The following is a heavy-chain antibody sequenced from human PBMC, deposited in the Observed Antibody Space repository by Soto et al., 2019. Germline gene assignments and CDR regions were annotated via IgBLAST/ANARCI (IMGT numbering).Heavy chain of an antibody. CDR2: IYYSGST. CDR3: ARHRYDYVWGSYRFYYFDY. D-gene: IGHD3-16*02. V-gene: IGHV4-39*01. J-gene: IGHJ4*02. Sequence: PSETLSLTCTVSGGSISSSSYYWGWIRQPPGKGLEWIGSIYYSGSTYYNPSLKSRVTISVDTSKNQFSLKLSSVTAADTAVYYRARHRYDYVWGSYRFYYFDYWGQGTLVTVSS. CDR1: GGSISSSSYY.